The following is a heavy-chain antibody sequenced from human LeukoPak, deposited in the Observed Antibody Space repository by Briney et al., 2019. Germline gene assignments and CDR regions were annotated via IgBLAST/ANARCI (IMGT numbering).Heavy chain of an antibody. V-gene: IGHV3-21*01. J-gene: IGHJ4*02. CDR2: ISSSSRYI. Sequence: GGSLSRYCAASGFTFNSYSMNWLRQAPGKGLEWVSSISSSSRYIYYADSVKGRFTISRDNAKNSMYLQMNSLRAEDTAVYYCASSEYSSGWGPNWGQGTLVTVSS. D-gene: IGHD6-19*01. CDR3: ASSEYSSGWGPN. CDR1: GFTFNSYS.